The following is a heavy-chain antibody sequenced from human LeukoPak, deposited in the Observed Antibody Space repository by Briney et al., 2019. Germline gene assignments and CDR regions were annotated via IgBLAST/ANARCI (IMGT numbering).Heavy chain of an antibody. D-gene: IGHD5-18*01. J-gene: IGHJ4*02. V-gene: IGHV5-51*01. Sequence: GESLKISCKASGYRFTSYWIGWVRQMPGKGLEWMGIIYPGDSDTRYSPSFQGQVTISADKSISTAYLQWSSPKASDTAMYYCARQRYGHSYGYGYFDYWGQGTLVTVSS. CDR3: ARQRYGHSYGYGYFDY. CDR2: IYPGDSDT. CDR1: GYRFTSYW.